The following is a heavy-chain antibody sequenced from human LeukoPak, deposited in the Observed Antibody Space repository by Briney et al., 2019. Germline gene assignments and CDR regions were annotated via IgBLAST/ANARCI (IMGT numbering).Heavy chain of an antibody. J-gene: IGHJ4*02. CDR1: GGSISSYH. CDR3: ARGPYGIIDY. Sequence: SETLSLTCTVSGGSISSYHWSWIRQPPGKGLEWIGEINHSGSTNYNPSLKSRVTISVDTSKNQFSLKLSSVTAADTAVYYCARGPYGIIDYWGQGTLVTVSS. D-gene: IGHD4-17*01. V-gene: IGHV4-34*01. CDR2: INHSGST.